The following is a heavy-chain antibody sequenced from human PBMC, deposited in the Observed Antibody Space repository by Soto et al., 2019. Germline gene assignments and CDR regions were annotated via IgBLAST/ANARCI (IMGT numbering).Heavy chain of an antibody. J-gene: IGHJ4*02. Sequence: TSETLSLTCTVSGGSVSSSFFYWSWVRQPPGQRLEWIGYIYYTGTTNHNPSLASRVAMSVDTSKKQFTLNLRSLTAADTARYYCARPTTSSGWSLFDSWGQGMLVTASS. V-gene: IGHV4-61*01. CDR1: GGSVSSSFFY. D-gene: IGHD6-13*01. CDR2: IYYTGTT. CDR3: ARPTTSSGWSLFDS.